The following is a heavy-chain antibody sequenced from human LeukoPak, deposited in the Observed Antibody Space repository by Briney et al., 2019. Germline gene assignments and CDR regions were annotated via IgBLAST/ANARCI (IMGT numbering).Heavy chain of an antibody. D-gene: IGHD3-22*01. Sequence: SETLSLTCAVYGGSFSGYYWSWIRQPPGKGLEWIGEINHSGSTNYNPSLKSRVTISVDTSKNQFSLKLSSVTAADTAVYYCAREVETYYYGSSGYYYFDYWGQGTLVTVSS. V-gene: IGHV4-34*01. CDR1: GGSFSGYY. CDR3: AREVETYYYGSSGYYYFDY. J-gene: IGHJ4*02. CDR2: INHSGST.